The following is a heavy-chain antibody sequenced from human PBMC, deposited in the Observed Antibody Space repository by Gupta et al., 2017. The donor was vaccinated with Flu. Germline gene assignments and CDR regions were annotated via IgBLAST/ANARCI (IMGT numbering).Heavy chain of an antibody. J-gene: IGHJ4*02. CDR2: ISSSSSSI. Sequence: EVQLVESGGGRVKPGGSLRLSCAASGFTFRRSAINWVRQAPGKGLEWVASISSSSSSIYYADSVKGRFTVSRDNAKNSLYLQMNSLGAEDTAVYYCARRFWSGYYGDYWGQGTLVTVSS. CDR1: GFTFRRSA. CDR3: ARRFWSGYYGDY. V-gene: IGHV3-21*02. D-gene: IGHD3-3*01.